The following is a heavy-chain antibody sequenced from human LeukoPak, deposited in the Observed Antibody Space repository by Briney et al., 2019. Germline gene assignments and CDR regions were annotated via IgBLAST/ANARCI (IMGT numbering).Heavy chain of an antibody. J-gene: IGHJ4*02. Sequence: GGSLRLSCAASGFTFSSYSMNWVRQAPGKGLEWVSSISSSSGDIYYADSVKGRFTISRDNAKKSLYLQMNSLRAEDTAVYYCASTVLFWRGYYIDYWGQGTLVTVSS. V-gene: IGHV3-21*01. CDR3: ASTVLFWRGYYIDY. D-gene: IGHD3-3*01. CDR2: ISSSSGDI. CDR1: GFTFSSYS.